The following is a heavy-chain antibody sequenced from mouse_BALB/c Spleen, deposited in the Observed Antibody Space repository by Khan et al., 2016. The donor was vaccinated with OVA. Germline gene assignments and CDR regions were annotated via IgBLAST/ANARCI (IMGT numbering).Heavy chain of an antibody. Sequence: EVQLQESGPGLVKPSHSLSLTCTVTGYSITSGYGWNWIRQFPGNKLEWMGYIRYSGSTNYNPSLKSRTSITRDTSKNQFFLQLNSVTTEDTATYYCARTARIKYWGQGTTLTVSS. V-gene: IGHV3-1*02. D-gene: IGHD1-2*01. CDR2: IRYSGST. J-gene: IGHJ2*01. CDR1: GYSITSGYG. CDR3: ARTARIKY.